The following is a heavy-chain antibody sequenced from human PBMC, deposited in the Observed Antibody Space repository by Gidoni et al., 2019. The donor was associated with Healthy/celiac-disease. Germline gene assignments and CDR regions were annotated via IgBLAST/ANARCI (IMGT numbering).Heavy chain of an antibody. CDR3: ARDGQQQLPDAFDI. Sequence: QVQLVESGGGVVQPGRSLRLSCAASAFTFSSYGMHWVRQAPGKGLEWVAVIWYDGSNKYYADSVKGRFTISRDNSKNTLYLQMNSLRAEDTAVYYCARDGQQQLPDAFDIWGQGTMVTVSS. J-gene: IGHJ3*02. CDR2: IWYDGSNK. CDR1: AFTFSSYG. V-gene: IGHV3-33*01. D-gene: IGHD6-13*01.